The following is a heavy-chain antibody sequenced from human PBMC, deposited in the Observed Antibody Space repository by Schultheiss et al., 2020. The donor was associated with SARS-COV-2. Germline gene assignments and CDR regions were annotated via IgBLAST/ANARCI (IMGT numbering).Heavy chain of an antibody. CDR2: IYTRGST. CDR1: GGSISSGSYY. V-gene: IGHV4-61*09. Sequence: SETLSLTCTVSGGSISSGSYYWSWIRQPAGKGLEWMGYIYTRGSTNYNPSLKSRFTMSVDTSKNKFSLKLSSVTAADTAVYYCARDPYDFWVGYVLGGGEMGLNNWFDPWGQGTLVTVSS. J-gene: IGHJ5*02. CDR3: ARDPYDFWVGYVLGGGEMGLNNWFDP. D-gene: IGHD3-3*01.